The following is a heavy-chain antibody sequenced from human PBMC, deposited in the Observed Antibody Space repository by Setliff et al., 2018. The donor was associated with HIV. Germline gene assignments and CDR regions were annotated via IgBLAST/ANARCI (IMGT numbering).Heavy chain of an antibody. V-gene: IGHV7-4-1*02. CDR2: INTETGTP. CDR3: ARDGYYYDSSGHLAYYFDY. D-gene: IGHD3-22*01. Sequence: WASVKVSCKTSGYMFSLYGIHWLRQAPGQNLEWMGWINTETGTPTYAPGFTGRSVLSLDTSVSAAYLEISSLKAEDIAVYYCARDGYYYDSSGHLAYYFDYWGQGTLVTVSS. J-gene: IGHJ4*02. CDR1: GYMFSLYG.